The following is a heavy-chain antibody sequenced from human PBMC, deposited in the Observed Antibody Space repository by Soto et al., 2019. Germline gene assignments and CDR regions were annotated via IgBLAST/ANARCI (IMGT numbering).Heavy chain of an antibody. Sequence: QVLLQESGPGLVKPSQTLPLTCTVSGGSISSAGNYWTWIRQHPGKGLEYIGYIYYSGTTYYNPSLKSRVTISVDTSKSQFSLKLSSVTAADTAVYYCARGKSAAMFYFYAMDVWGQGTAVTVSS. D-gene: IGHD2-2*01. CDR2: IYYSGTT. CDR3: ARGKSAAMFYFYAMDV. CDR1: GGSISSAGNY. J-gene: IGHJ6*02. V-gene: IGHV4-31*03.